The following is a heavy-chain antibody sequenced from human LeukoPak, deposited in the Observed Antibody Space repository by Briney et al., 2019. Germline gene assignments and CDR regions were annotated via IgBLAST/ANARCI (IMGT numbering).Heavy chain of an antibody. D-gene: IGHD2-15*01. Sequence: ASVKVSCKASGYTFTGYYIHWVRQAPGQGLEWMGWINPNSGGTNYAQKFQGRVTMTRDTSIFTAYMELSRLRSDDTAVYYCARAACTGGTCNFDYWGQGTLVTVSS. V-gene: IGHV1-2*02. CDR1: GYTFTGYY. J-gene: IGHJ4*02. CDR2: INPNSGGT. CDR3: ARAACTGGTCNFDY.